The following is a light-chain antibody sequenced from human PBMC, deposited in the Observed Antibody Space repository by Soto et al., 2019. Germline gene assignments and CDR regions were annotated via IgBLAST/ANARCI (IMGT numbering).Light chain of an antibody. J-gene: IGLJ1*01. CDR3: RPSPRSTPSSF. V-gene: IGLV2-18*02. CDR2: EVS. CDR1: SSDVGSYNR. Sequence: QSALTQPRSVSGSPGQSVTISCTGTSSDVGSYNRVSWYQQPPGTAPKLMIYEVSNRPSGVPDRFSGSKSGNTASLTISGLQAEDEAYYYLRPSPRSTPSSFFATGSKVTDL.